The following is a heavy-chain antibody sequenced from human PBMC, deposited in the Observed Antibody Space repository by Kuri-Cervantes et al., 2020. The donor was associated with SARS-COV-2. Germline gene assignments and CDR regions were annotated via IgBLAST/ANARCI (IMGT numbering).Heavy chain of an antibody. D-gene: IGHD1-1*01. CDR3: ARIRHPYWYFDL. J-gene: IGHJ2*01. Sequence: SETLSLTCAVSGYSISSGYYWSWIRQPPGKGLEWIGEINHSGSTNYNPSLKSRVTISVDTSKNQFSLKPSSVTAADTAVYYCARIRHPYWYFDLWGRGTLVTVSS. V-gene: IGHV4-34*01. CDR1: GYSISSGYY. CDR2: INHSGST.